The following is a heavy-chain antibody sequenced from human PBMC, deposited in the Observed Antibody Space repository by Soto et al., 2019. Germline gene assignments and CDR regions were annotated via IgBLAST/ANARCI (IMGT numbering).Heavy chain of an antibody. CDR3: ARVRGTYSSGWYGPNDAFDI. CDR2: INPSGGST. D-gene: IGHD6-19*01. CDR1: GYTFTSYY. Sequence: ASVKVSCKASGYTFTSYYMHWVRQAPGQGLEWMGIINPSGGSTSYAQKFQGRVTMTRDTSTSTVYMELSSLRSEDTAVYYCARVRGTYSSGWYGPNDAFDIWGQGTMVTVS. J-gene: IGHJ3*02. V-gene: IGHV1-46*03.